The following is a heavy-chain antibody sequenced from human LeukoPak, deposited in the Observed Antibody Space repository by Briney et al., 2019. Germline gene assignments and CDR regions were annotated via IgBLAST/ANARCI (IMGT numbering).Heavy chain of an antibody. CDR3: ARAAVAVASPHAFDI. D-gene: IGHD6-19*01. CDR2: IIPILGIA. V-gene: IGHV1-69*04. CDR1: GGTFSSYA. Sequence: SVKVSCKASGGTFSSYAISWVRQAPGQGLEWMGRIIPILGIANYAQEFQGRVTITADKSTSTAYMELSSLRSEDTAVYYCARAAVAVASPHAFDIWGQGTMVTVSS. J-gene: IGHJ3*02.